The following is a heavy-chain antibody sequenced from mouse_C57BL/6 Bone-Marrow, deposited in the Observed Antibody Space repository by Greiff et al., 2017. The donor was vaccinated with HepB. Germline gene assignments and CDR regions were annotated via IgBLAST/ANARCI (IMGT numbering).Heavy chain of an antibody. CDR1: GYTFTDYN. D-gene: IGHD1-1*01. Sequence: VQLQQSGPELVKPGASVKIPCKASGYTFTDYNMDWVKQSHGKSLEWIGDINPNNGGTIYNQKFKGKATLTVDKSSSTAYMELRSLTSEDTAVYYCARSEVITTVVATPWYFDVWGTGTTVTVSS. CDR2: INPNNGGT. CDR3: ARSEVITTVVATPWYFDV. V-gene: IGHV1-18*01. J-gene: IGHJ1*03.